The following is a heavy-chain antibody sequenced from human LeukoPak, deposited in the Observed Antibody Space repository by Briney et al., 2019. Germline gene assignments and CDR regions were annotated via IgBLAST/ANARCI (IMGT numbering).Heavy chain of an antibody. Sequence: GGSLRLSCAASGFTFSSYSMNWVRQAPGKGLEWVSSISSSSSYIYYADSVKGRFTISRDNAKNSLYLQMNSLRAEDTAVYYCARIVGATTGDYWGQGTLVTVSS. V-gene: IGHV3-21*01. CDR2: ISSSSSYI. D-gene: IGHD1-26*01. J-gene: IGHJ4*02. CDR3: ARIVGATTGDY. CDR1: GFTFSSYS.